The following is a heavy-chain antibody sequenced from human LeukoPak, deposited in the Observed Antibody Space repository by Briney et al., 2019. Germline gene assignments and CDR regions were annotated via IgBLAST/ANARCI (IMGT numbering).Heavy chain of an antibody. CDR3: ARDRSIPLYNWFDP. J-gene: IGHJ5*02. CDR2: INPNSGGT. D-gene: IGHD6-6*01. V-gene: IGHV1-2*02. Sequence: ASVKVSCKATGYTFTGYYMHWVRQAPGQGLEWMGWINPNSGGTNYAQKFQGRVTMTRDTSISTAYMELSRLRSDDTAVYYCARDRSIPLYNWFDPWGQGTLVTVSS. CDR1: GYTFTGYY.